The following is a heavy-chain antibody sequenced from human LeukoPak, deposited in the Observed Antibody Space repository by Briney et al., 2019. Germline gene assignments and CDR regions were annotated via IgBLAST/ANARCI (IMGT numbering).Heavy chain of an antibody. CDR3: ARHDRIIASPLV. CDR1: GGSISSYY. CDR2: IYYSGDT. J-gene: IGHJ4*02. V-gene: IGHV4-59*05. D-gene: IGHD6-13*01. Sequence: PSETLSLTCTVSGGSISSYYWSWIRQPPGKGLEWIGSIYYSGDTYYNPSLKSRVTISVDTSKNQFSLKLSSVTAADTAVYYCARHDRIIASPLVWGQGTLVTVSS.